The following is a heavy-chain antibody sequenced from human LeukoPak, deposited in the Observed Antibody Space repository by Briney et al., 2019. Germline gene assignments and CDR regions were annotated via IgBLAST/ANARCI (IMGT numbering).Heavy chain of an antibody. Sequence: SETLSLTCTVSGVSFSSYYWNWIRQPPGKGLEWIGYMYYSGSTNYNPSLKSRVTISVDASKNQFSLKLSSVTAADTAMYYCARDSKSTADAFDIWGQGTMVTVSS. V-gene: IGHV4-59*12. D-gene: IGHD5/OR15-5a*01. CDR2: MYYSGST. CDR1: GVSFSSYY. CDR3: ARDSKSTADAFDI. J-gene: IGHJ3*02.